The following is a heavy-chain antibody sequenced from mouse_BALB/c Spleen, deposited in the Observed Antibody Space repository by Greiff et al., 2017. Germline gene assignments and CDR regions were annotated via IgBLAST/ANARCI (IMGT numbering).Heavy chain of an antibody. J-gene: IGHJ3*01. CDR2: IWSGGST. CDR1: GFSLTSYG. D-gene: IGHD2-3*01. V-gene: IGHV2-2*02. CDR3: ARNEAGYYVAY. Sequence: VKLVESGPGLVQPSQSLSITCTVSGFSLTSYGVHWVRQSPGKGLEWLGVIWSGGSTDYNAAFISRLSISKDNSKSQVFFKMNSLQANDTAIYYCARNEAGYYVAYWGQGTLVTVSA.